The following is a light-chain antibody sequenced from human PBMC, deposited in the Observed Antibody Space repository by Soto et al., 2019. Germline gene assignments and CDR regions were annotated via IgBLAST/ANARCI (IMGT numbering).Light chain of an antibody. CDR2: ATS. CDR1: QSVSSTY. V-gene: IGKV3-20*01. CDR3: QHYGRSPPVT. Sequence: EIVLTQSPGTLSLSPGERATLSCRASQSVSSTYLAWYQQKPGQAPRLLIYATSNRATGIPDRFSGSASGTDFTPTISRLEPEDSAVYYCQHYGRSPPVTFGPGTKVDIK. J-gene: IGKJ3*01.